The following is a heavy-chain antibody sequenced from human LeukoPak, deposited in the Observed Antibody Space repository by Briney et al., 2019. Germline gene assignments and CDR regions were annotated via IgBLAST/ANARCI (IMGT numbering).Heavy chain of an antibody. CDR1: GGTFSSYV. Sequence: SVKVSCKASGGTFSSYVISWVRQAPGQGLEWMGRIIPILGIANYAQKFQGRVTITADKSTSTAYMELSSLRSEDTAVYYCASHVEMVTGPMNYWGQGTLVTVSS. CDR2: IIPILGIA. D-gene: IGHD5-18*01. J-gene: IGHJ4*02. V-gene: IGHV1-69*04. CDR3: ASHVEMVTGPMNY.